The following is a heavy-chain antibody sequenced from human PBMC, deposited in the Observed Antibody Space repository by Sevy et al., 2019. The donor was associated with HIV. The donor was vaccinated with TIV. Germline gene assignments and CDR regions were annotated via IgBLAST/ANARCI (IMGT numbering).Heavy chain of an antibody. Sequence: SETLSLTCSVSDDSINSYYWSWIRQPPGKGLEWIGYIYNNIGSTSYNPSPTSRVTISVDTSKNHFSLKLTSLTAADTAIYYCARGAVVIGTAATPVLDFWGQGSLVTVSS. CDR1: DDSINSYY. D-gene: IGHD2-2*01. CDR3: ARGAVVIGTAATPVLDF. J-gene: IGHJ4*02. V-gene: IGHV4-59*08. CDR2: IYNNIGST.